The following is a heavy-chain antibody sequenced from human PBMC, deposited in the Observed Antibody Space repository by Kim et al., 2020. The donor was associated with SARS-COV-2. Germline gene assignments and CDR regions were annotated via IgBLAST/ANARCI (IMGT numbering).Heavy chain of an antibody. CDR2: VYYSGNT. J-gene: IGHJ4*02. CDR3: SSPSLSSTGSIQCTGGVCHSGHFGN. CDR1: GGAISRSSYY. V-gene: IGHV4-39*01. Sequence: SETLSLTCTVSGGAISRSSYYWGWIRQPPGKGLEWIATVYYSGNTYYNPSLQSRVTISVDTSNNQLSLKLTSVTAADTAVYYCSSPSLSSTGSIQCTGGVCHSGHFGNWGQGALVTVSS. D-gene: IGHD2-8*02.